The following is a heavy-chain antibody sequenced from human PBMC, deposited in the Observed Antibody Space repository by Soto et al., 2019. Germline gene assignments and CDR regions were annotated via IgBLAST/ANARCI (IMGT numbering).Heavy chain of an antibody. D-gene: IGHD3-22*01. CDR1: GFTFSSYA. CDR3: AKDGSPGYFGDSSGYYYEGGDY. CDR2: ISGSGGST. J-gene: IGHJ4*02. Sequence: GGSLRLSCAASGFTFSSYAMSWVRQAPGKGLEWVSAISGSGGSTYYADSVKGRFTISRDNSKNTLYLQMNSLRAEDTAVYYCAKDGSPGYFGDSSGYYYEGGDYWGQGTLVTVSS. V-gene: IGHV3-23*01.